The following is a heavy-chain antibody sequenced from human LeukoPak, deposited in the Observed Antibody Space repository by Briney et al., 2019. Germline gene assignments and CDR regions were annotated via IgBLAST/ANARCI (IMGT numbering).Heavy chain of an antibody. J-gene: IGHJ5*02. D-gene: IGHD6-13*01. CDR1: GYTFTSYD. CDR3: ARGQDSSGWYRWFDP. V-gene: IGHV1-8*01. Sequence: ASVKVSCKASGYTFTSYDINWVRQATGQGLEWMGWMNPNSGNTGYAQKFQGRVTMTRNTSISTAYMELSSLRSEDTAVYYCARGQDSSGWYRWFDPWGQGTLVTVSS. CDR2: MNPNSGNT.